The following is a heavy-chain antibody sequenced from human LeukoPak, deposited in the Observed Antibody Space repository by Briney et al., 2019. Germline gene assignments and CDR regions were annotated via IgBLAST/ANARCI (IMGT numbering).Heavy chain of an antibody. Sequence: ASVKVSCKTSGYTFTAHNMHWVRQAPGLGLEWMGWINPNTGDTSYAQRFQGRVTMTRGTSISTAYMELSGLKSDDTAVYYCAPATMTFDYWGQGTLVTVSS. D-gene: IGHD5-24*01. CDR3: APATMTFDY. CDR1: GYTFTAHN. V-gene: IGHV1-2*02. J-gene: IGHJ4*02. CDR2: INPNTGDT.